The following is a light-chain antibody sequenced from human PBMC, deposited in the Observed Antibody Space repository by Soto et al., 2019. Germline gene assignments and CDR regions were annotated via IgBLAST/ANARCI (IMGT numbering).Light chain of an antibody. CDR2: GDN. Sequence: QSVLTQPPSASGTPGQRVTISCSGSASSIGTNTVNWYRQLPGTAPKLLIYGDNQRPSGVPARFSGSKSGTSASLAISGLQSEDEAEDYCAAWDGSLNNVLFGGGTKLTVL. J-gene: IGLJ2*01. V-gene: IGLV1-44*01. CDR1: ASSIGTNT. CDR3: AAWDGSLNNVL.